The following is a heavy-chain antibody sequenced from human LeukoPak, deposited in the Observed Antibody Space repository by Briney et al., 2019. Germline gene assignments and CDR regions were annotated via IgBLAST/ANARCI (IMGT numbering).Heavy chain of an antibody. D-gene: IGHD1-26*01. Sequence: PGGSLRLSCAASGFTFDDYAMHWVRQAPGKGLEWVSGISWNSGSIGYADSVKGRFTISRDNAKNSLYLQMNSLRAEDMALYYCAKDIRRRGWELLSLVDYWGQGTLVTVSS. J-gene: IGHJ4*02. V-gene: IGHV3-9*03. CDR1: GFTFDDYA. CDR3: AKDIRRRGWELLSLVDY. CDR2: ISWNSGSI.